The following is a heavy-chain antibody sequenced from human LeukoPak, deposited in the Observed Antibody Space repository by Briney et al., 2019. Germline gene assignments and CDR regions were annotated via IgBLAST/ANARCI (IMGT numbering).Heavy chain of an antibody. CDR1: GGSISSGGYY. J-gene: IGHJ3*02. Sequence: PSETLSLTCTVSGGSISSGGYYWSWIRQHPGKGLEWIGYIYYSGSTYYNPSLKSRVTISVDTSKNQFSLKLSSVTAADTAVYYCARGVVRGVISNAFDNWGQGTQVTVSS. CDR3: ARGVVRGVISNAFDN. D-gene: IGHD3-10*01. V-gene: IGHV4-31*03. CDR2: IYYSGST.